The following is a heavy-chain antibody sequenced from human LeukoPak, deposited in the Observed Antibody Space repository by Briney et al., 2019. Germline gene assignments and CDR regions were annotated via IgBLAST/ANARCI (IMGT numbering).Heavy chain of an antibody. D-gene: IGHD2-15*01. CDR1: GGSIISDDYS. V-gene: IGHV4-61*02. CDR3: AKGPPVTDCSGGSCYSFGFGWFDP. Sequence: SQTLSLTCTASGGSIISDDYSWNWIRQPAGKGLEWIGRIYSSRRNNSSPSLKSRVTISVDTSKNQFSLKLSSVTAADTAVYHCAKGPPVTDCSGGSCYSFGFGWFDPWGQGILVTVSS. CDR2: IYSSRRN. J-gene: IGHJ5*02.